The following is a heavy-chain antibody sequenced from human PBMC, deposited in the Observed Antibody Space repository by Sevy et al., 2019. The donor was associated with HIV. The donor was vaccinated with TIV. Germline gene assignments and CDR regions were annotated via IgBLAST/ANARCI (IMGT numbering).Heavy chain of an antibody. CDR3: AKRPTAA. Sequence: GGSLRLSCAASGFTFSTYAMNWVRQAPGKGLEWVAFIQVDGREKFYTDSVKGRFTISRDSSKNTVYLQMNSLRGEDTAVYYCAKRPTAAWGQGTLVTVSS. CDR2: IQVDGREK. J-gene: IGHJ5*02. CDR1: GFTFSTYA. V-gene: IGHV3-30*02.